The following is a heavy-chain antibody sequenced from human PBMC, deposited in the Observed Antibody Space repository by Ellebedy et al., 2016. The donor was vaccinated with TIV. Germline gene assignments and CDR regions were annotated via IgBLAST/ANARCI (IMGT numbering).Heavy chain of an antibody. D-gene: IGHD5-18*01. CDR3: ARGQLWSPLGHFDY. J-gene: IGHJ4*02. V-gene: IGHV1-3*01. Sequence: ASVKVSCXASGYTFTSYDMHWVRQAPGQRLAWMGWINAGNGNTKCSQKFQGRVTITRDTSASTAYMELSSLRSEDTAVYYCARGQLWSPLGHFDYWGQGTLVTVSS. CDR2: INAGNGNT. CDR1: GYTFTSYD.